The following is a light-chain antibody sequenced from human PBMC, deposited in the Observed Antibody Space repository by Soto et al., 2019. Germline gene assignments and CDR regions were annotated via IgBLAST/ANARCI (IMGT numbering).Light chain of an antibody. J-gene: IGKJ4*01. V-gene: IGKV1-5*03. CDR1: QNINWW. CDR3: LQYNVYPLT. CDR2: KAS. Sequence: DIQMTQSPSTLSASVGDTVTITCRASQNINWWLAWYQQRPGKAPNLLIHKASSLEGGVPARFSGSSSGTEFTLTISSRQTDDIATYFCLQYNVYPLTFGGGTKVEI.